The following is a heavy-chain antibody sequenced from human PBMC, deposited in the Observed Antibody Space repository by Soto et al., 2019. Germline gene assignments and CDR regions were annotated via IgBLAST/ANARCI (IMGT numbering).Heavy chain of an antibody. CDR1: GGTFSSYA. CDR3: ARDDEPSVGLRFLEWPIWGRKNWFDP. D-gene: IGHD3-3*01. J-gene: IGHJ5*02. Sequence: PRASVKVSCKSSGGTFSSYAISWVRQAPGQGFEWMGGIIPIFGTANYAQKFQGRVTITADESTSTAYMELSSLRSEDTAVYYCARDDEPSVGLRFLEWPIWGRKNWFDPWGQGTLVTVSS. CDR2: IIPIFGTA. V-gene: IGHV1-69*13.